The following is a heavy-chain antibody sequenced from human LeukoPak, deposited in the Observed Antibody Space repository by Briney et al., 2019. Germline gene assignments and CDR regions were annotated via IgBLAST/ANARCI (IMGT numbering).Heavy chain of an antibody. D-gene: IGHD2-2*01. J-gene: IGHJ4*02. V-gene: IGHV1-24*01. CDR3: ATVQGDEYQLLLFDY. Sequence: ASVKVSCKVSGYTLTELSMHWVRQAPGKGLEWMGGFDPEDGETIYAQKFQGRVTMTEDTSTDTAYMELSSLRSEDTAVYYCATVQGDEYQLLLFDYWGQRTLVTVSS. CDR1: GYTLTELS. CDR2: FDPEDGET.